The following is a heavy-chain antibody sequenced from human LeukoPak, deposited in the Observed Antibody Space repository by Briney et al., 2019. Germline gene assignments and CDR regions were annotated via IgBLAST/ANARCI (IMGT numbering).Heavy chain of an antibody. J-gene: IGHJ4*02. Sequence: SETLSLTCAVYGVSFSGYYWSWIRQPPGKGLEWIGEINHSGSTNYNPSLKSRVTISVDTSKNQFSLKLSSVTAADTAVCYCARGQGGYDYNFDYWGQGTLVTVSS. CDR3: ARGQGGYDYNFDY. CDR2: INHSGST. D-gene: IGHD5-12*01. CDR1: GVSFSGYY. V-gene: IGHV4-34*01.